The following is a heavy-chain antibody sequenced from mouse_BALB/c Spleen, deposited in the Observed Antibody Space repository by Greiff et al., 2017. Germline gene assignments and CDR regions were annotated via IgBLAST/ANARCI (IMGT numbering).Heavy chain of an antibody. V-gene: IGHV1S81*02. CDR2: INPSNGRT. CDR3: ARGVGYWYFDV. CDR1: GYSFTSYW. J-gene: IGHJ1*01. D-gene: IGHD1-1*01. Sequence: QVQLQQSGTVLARPGASVKMSCKASGYSFTSYWMHWVKQRPGQGLEWIGEINPSNGRTNYNEKFKSKATLTVDKSSSTAYMQLSSLTSEDSAVYYCARGVGYWYFDVWGAGTTVTVSS.